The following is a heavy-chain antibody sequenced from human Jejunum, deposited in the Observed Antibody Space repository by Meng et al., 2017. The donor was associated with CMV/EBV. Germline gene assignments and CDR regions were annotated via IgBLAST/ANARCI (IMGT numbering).Heavy chain of an antibody. CDR3: ARNFGITGTNFGY. Sequence: GRLVGPGGGFIQPGGSLRLSCAASGFTVSSNYLSWVRQAPGKGLEWVSVIYSGGDTYYADSVKGRFTISRDDSKNTVYLQMNSLRAEDTAMYYCARNFGITGTNFGYWGQGTLVTVSS. J-gene: IGHJ4*02. CDR1: GFTVSSNY. V-gene: IGHV3-53*01. CDR2: IYSGGDT. D-gene: IGHD1-7*01.